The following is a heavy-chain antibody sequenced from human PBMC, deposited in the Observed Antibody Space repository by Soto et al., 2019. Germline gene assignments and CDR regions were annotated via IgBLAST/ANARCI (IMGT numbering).Heavy chain of an antibody. V-gene: IGHV1-18*01. CDR2: ISAYTDTP. D-gene: IGHD2-2*01. CDR3: ARVIPGVEAWFDP. J-gene: IGHJ5*02. Sequence: QVQLVQSGAEVKKPGASVKVSCRASGYTFTNFGVTWVRRAPGQGLEWMGWISAYTDTPNSAQKFQGRVTMTIDTSKSTSYMYLRSLTSDDTAVYYCARVIPGVEAWFDPGGQGTLVTVSS. CDR1: GYTFTNFG.